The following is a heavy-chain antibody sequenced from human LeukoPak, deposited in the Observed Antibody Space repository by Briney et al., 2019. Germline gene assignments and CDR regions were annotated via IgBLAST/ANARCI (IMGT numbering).Heavy chain of an antibody. D-gene: IGHD3-10*01. V-gene: IGHV1-2*02. CDR2: INPSSGGT. CDR1: GYIFTDYY. J-gene: IGHJ4*02. CDR3: AKSQYSFGSGSTRPLFDY. Sequence: GASVKVSCKTSGYIFTDYYIHWVRQARGQGLEWTGWINPSSGGTYFAQKFEARVTLTRDTSINTAYMEMRGLTSDDTAVYYCAKSQYSFGSGSTRPLFDYWGQGTLVTVSS.